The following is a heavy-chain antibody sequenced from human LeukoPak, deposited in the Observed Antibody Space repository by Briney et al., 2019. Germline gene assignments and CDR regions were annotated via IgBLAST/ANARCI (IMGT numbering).Heavy chain of an antibody. Sequence: GKSLRLSCAASGFTFTSYSMNWVRQAPGKGLEWVSTISGGGGSTYYADSVKGRFTISRDNSKNTLYLQVNSLRAEDTAVYYCAKGGKWDVTPFDYWGQGTLVTVSS. V-gene: IGHV3-23*01. D-gene: IGHD1-26*01. CDR3: AKGGKWDVTPFDY. CDR2: ISGGGGST. J-gene: IGHJ4*02. CDR1: GFTFTSYS.